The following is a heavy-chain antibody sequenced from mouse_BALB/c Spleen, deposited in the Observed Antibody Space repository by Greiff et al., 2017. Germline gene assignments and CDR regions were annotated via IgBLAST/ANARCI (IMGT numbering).Heavy chain of an antibody. CDR3: ARGGYYPPYYFDY. CDR1: GYSFTGYN. CDR2: INPYNDGT. D-gene: IGHD1-1*02. Sequence: VQLQQSGPELEKPGASVKISCKASGYSFTGYNMNWVKQSNGKSLEWIGYINPYNDGTKYNEKFKGKATLTSDKSSSTAYMELSSLTSEDSAVYYCARGGYYPPYYFDYWGQGTTLTVSS. V-gene: IGHV1-14*01. J-gene: IGHJ2*01.